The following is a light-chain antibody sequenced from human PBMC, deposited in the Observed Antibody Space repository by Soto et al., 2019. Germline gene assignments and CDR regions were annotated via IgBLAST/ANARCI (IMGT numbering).Light chain of an antibody. CDR1: QSVSIL. V-gene: IGKV1-5*01. Sequence: DIQMTQSPSTLSASLGDRVTITCRASQSVSILLAWYQQKPGQAPQILIHGATTRTTGIPARFSATGSGTEFTLIISSLQSDDFATYYCQQYTSYSWTFGQGTKVDIK. J-gene: IGKJ1*01. CDR3: QQYTSYSWT. CDR2: GAT.